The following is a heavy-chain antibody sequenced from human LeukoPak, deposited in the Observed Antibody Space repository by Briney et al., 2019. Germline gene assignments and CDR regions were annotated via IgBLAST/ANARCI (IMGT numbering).Heavy chain of an antibody. CDR2: ISSSSSYI. V-gene: IGHV3-21*01. D-gene: IGHD6-13*01. J-gene: IGHJ4*02. CDR1: GFTFSSYS. CDR3: ARNGGAAASLGELDY. Sequence: PGGSLRLSCAASGFTFSSYSMNWVRQAPGKGLEWASSISSSSSYIYYADSVKGRFTISRDNAKNSLYLQMNSLRAEDTAVYYCARNGGAAASLGELDYWGQGTLVTVSS.